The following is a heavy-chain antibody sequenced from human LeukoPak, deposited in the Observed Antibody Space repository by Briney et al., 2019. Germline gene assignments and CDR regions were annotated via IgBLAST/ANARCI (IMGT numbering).Heavy chain of an antibody. CDR2: INPNSGGT. D-gene: IGHD2-15*01. Sequence: ASVKVSCKASGYTFTGFYMHWVRHAPGQGLEWMGWINPNSGGTNYAQKFQGGVTMTRDTSISTAYMELSRLRSDDTAVYYCARHGRNYYYYYMDVWGKGTTVTVSS. CDR3: ARHGRNYYYYYMDV. V-gene: IGHV1-2*02. J-gene: IGHJ6*03. CDR1: GYTFTGFY.